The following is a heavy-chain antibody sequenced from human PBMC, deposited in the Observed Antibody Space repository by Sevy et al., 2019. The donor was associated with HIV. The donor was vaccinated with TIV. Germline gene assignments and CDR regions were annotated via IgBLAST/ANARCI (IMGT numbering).Heavy chain of an antibody. CDR1: GFNIRTHW. D-gene: IGHD2-2*01. CDR3: VRALVKADRL. V-gene: IGHV3-7*04. CDR2: INEDGSTK. J-gene: IGHJ4*02. Sequence: GGSLRLSCAASGFNIRTHWMLWVRQAPGKGLEWVANINEDGSTKYYLDSVKGRFTISRDNAENSVFLQMNSLRVEDTAVYYCVRALVKADRLWGQGTLVTVSS.